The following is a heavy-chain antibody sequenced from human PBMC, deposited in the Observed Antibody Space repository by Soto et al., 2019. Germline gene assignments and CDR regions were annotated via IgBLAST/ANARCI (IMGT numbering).Heavy chain of an antibody. CDR3: TAAASIYYYGSGRTKIDY. CDR1: GFTFSNAW. J-gene: IGHJ4*02. CDR2: IKSKTDGGTT. Sequence: GGSLRLSCAASGFTFSNAWMSWVRQAPGKGLEWVGRIKSKTDGGTTDYAAPVKGRFTISRDDSKNTLYLQMNSLKTEDTAVYYCTAAASIYYYGSGRTKIDYWGQGTLVTISS. D-gene: IGHD3-10*01. V-gene: IGHV3-15*01.